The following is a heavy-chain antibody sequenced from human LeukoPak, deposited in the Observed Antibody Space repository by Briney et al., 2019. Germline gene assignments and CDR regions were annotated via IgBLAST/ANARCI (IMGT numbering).Heavy chain of an antibody. CDR2: LNPNTGDT. Sequence: GASVKASCKASGYNFAHYHTHSVRQAPGQGLEWMGSLNPNTGDTLLAQKFQGRVTMTRDTSITVGYMELSSLTFDDTGVYYCARDPDSGPDLWGQGTLVTVAS. J-gene: IGHJ4*02. CDR3: ARDPDSGPDL. D-gene: IGHD2-15*01. CDR1: GYNFAHYH. V-gene: IGHV1-2*02.